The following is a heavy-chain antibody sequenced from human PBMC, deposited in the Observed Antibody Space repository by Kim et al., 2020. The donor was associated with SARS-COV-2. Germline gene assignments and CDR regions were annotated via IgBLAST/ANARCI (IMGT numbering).Heavy chain of an antibody. Sequence: YNPSLKGRVTISIATAKNQFSLKLSSVTAADTAVYYWARERSPEYAFDIWGQGTLVTVSS. J-gene: IGHJ3*02. CDR3: ARERSPEYAFDI. V-gene: IGHV4-59*01.